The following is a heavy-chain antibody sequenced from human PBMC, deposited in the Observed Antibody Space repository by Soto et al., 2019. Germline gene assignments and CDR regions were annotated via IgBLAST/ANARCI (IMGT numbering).Heavy chain of an antibody. CDR2: IYYSGST. J-gene: IGHJ4*02. CDR3: ARQGTKHSQFDY. CDR1: GGSISSYY. D-gene: IGHD2-15*01. Sequence: SETLSLTCTVSGGSISSYYWSWIRQPPGKGLEWIGYIYYSGSTNYNPSLKSRVTISVDTSKNQFSLKLSSVTAADTAVYYCARQGTKHSQFDYWGQGTLVTVSS. V-gene: IGHV4-59*08.